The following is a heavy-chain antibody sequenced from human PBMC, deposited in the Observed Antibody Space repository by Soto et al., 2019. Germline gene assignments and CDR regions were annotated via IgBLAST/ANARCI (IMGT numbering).Heavy chain of an antibody. J-gene: IGHJ4*02. CDR1: GYIFSGYY. D-gene: IGHD3-22*01. CDR2: INPNTGGT. V-gene: IGHV1-2*02. CDR3: ARMRTYSRSWLNGCLDD. Sequence: ASVKVSCKASGYIFSGYYIHWVRRAPGQGLEWMGWINPNTGGTNYAQKFQGRITMTRYTSISTAYMELSRLRSDDTAVYYCARMRTYSRSWLNGCLDDRGQGXLVTVYS.